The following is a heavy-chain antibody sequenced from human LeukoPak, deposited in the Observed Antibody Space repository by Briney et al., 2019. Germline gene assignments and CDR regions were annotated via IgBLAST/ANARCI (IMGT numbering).Heavy chain of an antibody. CDR3: ARHQAGTNPDAFDI. CDR2: IDPSDSYT. J-gene: IGHJ3*02. D-gene: IGHD1-7*01. V-gene: IGHV5-10-1*01. CDR1: GYRFTSYW. Sequence: GESLKISCKGSGYRFTSYWIGWVRQMPGKGLEWMGRIDPSDSYTNYSPSFQGHVTISADKSISTAYLQWSSLKASDTAMYYCARHQAGTNPDAFDIWGQGTMVTVSS.